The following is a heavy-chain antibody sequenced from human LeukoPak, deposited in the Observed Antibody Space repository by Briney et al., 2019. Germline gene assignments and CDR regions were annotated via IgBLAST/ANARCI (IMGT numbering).Heavy chain of an antibody. CDR3: ARRGVSVGATGSEADY. D-gene: IGHD1-26*01. V-gene: IGHV4-39*01. CDR1: GGSISSSSYY. CDR2: IYYSGST. Sequence: SETLSLTCTVSGGSISSSSYYWGWIRQPPGKGLEWIGSIYYSGSTYYNPSLKSRVTISVDTSKNQFSLKLSSVTAADTAVYYCARRGVSVGATGSEADYWGQGTLVTVSS. J-gene: IGHJ4*02.